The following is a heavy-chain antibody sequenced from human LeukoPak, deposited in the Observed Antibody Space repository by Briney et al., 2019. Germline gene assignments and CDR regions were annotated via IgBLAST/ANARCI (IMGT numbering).Heavy chain of an antibody. V-gene: IGHV4-4*02. CDR3: ARDYRQYYYDPGPSALVHYYGMDV. J-gene: IGHJ6*02. CDR2: IYHSGST. D-gene: IGHD3-22*01. CDR1: GGSISSSNW. Sequence: SETLSLTCVVSGGSISSSNWWSWVRQPPGKGLEWIGEIYHSGSTNYNPSLKSRVTISVDKSKNQFSLKLSSVTAADTAVYYCARDYRQYYYDPGPSALVHYYGMDVWGQGTTVTVSS.